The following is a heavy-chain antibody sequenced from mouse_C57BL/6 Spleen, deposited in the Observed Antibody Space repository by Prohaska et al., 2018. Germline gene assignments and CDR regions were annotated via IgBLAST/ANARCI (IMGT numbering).Heavy chain of an antibody. CDR2: ISYSGST. Sequence: DVQLQESGPGMVKPSQSLSLTCTVTGYSITSGYDWHWIRHFPGNKLEWMGYISYSGSTNYNPSLKSRISITHDTSKNHFFLKLNSVTTEDTATYYCARAGGLRQGFAYWGQGTLVTVSA. CDR1: GYSITSGYD. J-gene: IGHJ3*01. D-gene: IGHD2-4*01. V-gene: IGHV3-1*01. CDR3: ARAGGLRQGFAY.